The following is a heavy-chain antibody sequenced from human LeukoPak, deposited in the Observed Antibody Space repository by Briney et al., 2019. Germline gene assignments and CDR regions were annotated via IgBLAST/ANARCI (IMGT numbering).Heavy chain of an antibody. D-gene: IGHD3-16*02. Sequence: MSSETLSLTCTVSGGSISSGGYYWSWIRQHPGKGLEWIGYIYYSGSTYYNPSPKSRVTISVDTSKNQFSLKLSSVTAADTAVYYCARGTAFGGVIATAFDYWGQGTLVTVSS. J-gene: IGHJ4*02. CDR1: GGSISSGGYY. V-gene: IGHV4-31*03. CDR3: ARGTAFGGVIATAFDY. CDR2: IYYSGST.